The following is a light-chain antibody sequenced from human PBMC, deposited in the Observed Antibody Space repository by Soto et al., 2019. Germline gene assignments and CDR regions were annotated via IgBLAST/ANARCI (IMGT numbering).Light chain of an antibody. CDR2: DVS. J-gene: IGLJ3*02. CDR1: SSDVGGYNY. Sequence: QSALTQPRSVSGSPGQSVTISCTGTSSDVGGYNYVSWYQQHPGKAPKLVIYDVSKRPSGVPDRYSGSKSGNPASLTVSGLQAEDEADYSCCSYAGTYTQWVFGGGTKLTVL. V-gene: IGLV2-11*01. CDR3: CSYAGTYTQWV.